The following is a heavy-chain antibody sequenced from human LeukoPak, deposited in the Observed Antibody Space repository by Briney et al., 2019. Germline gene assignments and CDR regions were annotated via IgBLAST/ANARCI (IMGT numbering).Heavy chain of an antibody. CDR2: ISSSSSYI. CDR1: GFTFSSYS. Sequence: GGSLRLSCAASGFTFSSYSMNWVRQAPGKGLEWVSSISSSSSYIYYADSVKGRFTISRDNAKNSLYLQMNSLRAEDTAVYYCAKDRGFQLELDYWGQGTLVTVSS. J-gene: IGHJ4*02. CDR3: AKDRGFQLELDY. V-gene: IGHV3-21*01. D-gene: IGHD5-18*01.